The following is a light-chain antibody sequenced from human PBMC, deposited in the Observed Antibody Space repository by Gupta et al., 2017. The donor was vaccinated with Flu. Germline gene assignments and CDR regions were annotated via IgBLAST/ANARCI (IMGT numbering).Light chain of an antibody. CDR1: TSNFGSND. CDR3: GAWDDSLSAVV. J-gene: IGLJ3*02. CDR2: ENN. V-gene: IGLV1-51*01. Sequence: KVTISCSGSTSNFGSNDVNWYQQFPGTDPKLLIDENNKRPSGVPDRFSGSKSGTSGTLDVTGLQSGDEADYYWGAWDDSLSAVVFGGGTKLTVL.